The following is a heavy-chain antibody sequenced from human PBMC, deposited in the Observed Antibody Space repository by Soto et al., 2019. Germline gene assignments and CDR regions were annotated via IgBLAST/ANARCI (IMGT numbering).Heavy chain of an antibody. CDR1: GFTFDSCV. CDR3: AKDPPSERMQPDYGMDV. CDR2: ISGSGRYT. D-gene: IGHD6-13*01. Sequence: PGGSLRLSCAAPGFTFDSCVMSWVRQAPGKGLEWLSLISGSGRYTDYADSVKGRFTISRDNSKNTLYLQMNSLRVEDTAVYYCAKDPPSERMQPDYGMDVWGQGTTVTVSS. J-gene: IGHJ6*02. V-gene: IGHV3-23*01.